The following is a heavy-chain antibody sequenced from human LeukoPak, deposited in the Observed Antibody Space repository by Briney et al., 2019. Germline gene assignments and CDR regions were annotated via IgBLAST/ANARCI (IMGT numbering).Heavy chain of an antibody. CDR1: GGSISSYY. V-gene: IGHV4-59*08. CDR3: ATIAVAGHFDY. CDR2: IYYSGST. J-gene: IGHJ4*02. D-gene: IGHD6-19*01. Sequence: KTSETLSLTCTVSGGSISSYYWSWIRQPPGKGLEWIGYIYYSGSTNYNPSLKSRVTISLDTSKNQFSLKLSSVTAADTAVYYCATIAVAGHFDYWGQGTLVTVSS.